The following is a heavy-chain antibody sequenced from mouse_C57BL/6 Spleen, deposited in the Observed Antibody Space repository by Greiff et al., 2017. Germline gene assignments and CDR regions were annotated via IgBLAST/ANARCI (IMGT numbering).Heavy chain of an antibody. Sequence: EVMLVESGGGLVQPGGSLSLSCAASGFTFTDYYMSWVRQPPGKALEWLGFIRNKANGYTTEYSASVKGRFTISRDNSQSILYLQMNALRAEDSATYYCARYNDSDLYYFDYGGQGTTLTVSS. J-gene: IGHJ2*01. CDR3: ARYNDSDLYYFDY. CDR2: IRNKANGYTT. CDR1: GFTFTDYY. V-gene: IGHV7-3*01.